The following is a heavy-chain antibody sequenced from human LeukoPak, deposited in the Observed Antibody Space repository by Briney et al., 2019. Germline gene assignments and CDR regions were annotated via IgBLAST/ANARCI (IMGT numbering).Heavy chain of an antibody. CDR1: GGSISSSSYY. Sequence: NTSETLSLTCTVSGGSISSSSYYWGWIRQPPGKGLEWIGSIYYSGSTYYNPSLKSRVTISVDTSKNQFSLKLSSVTAADTAVYYCAREPLPSNYFDYWGQGTLVTVSS. CDR2: IYYSGST. J-gene: IGHJ4*02. D-gene: IGHD3-16*02. V-gene: IGHV4-39*07. CDR3: AREPLPSNYFDY.